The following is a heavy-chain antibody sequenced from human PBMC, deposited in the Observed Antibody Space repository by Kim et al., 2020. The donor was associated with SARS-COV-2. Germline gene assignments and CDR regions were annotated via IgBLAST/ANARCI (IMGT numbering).Heavy chain of an antibody. CDR3: ARGYSAYTYYFDY. D-gene: IGHD5-12*01. J-gene: IGHJ4*02. V-gene: IGHV4-59*09. Sequence: TPSLKSRVTVSVDTSRNQFSLKLSSVTAADTAVYYCARGYSAYTYYFDYWGQGTLVTVSS.